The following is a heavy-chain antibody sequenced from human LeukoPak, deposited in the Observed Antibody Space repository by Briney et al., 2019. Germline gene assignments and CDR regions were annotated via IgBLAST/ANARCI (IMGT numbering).Heavy chain of an antibody. CDR3: AKDAAAAGYFDY. J-gene: IGHJ4*02. V-gene: IGHV3-23*01. Sequence: GGSLRLSCAASGFTFSSYAMNWVRQAPGKGLEWVSAISGRGGSTHYADSVKGRFTISRANSKNTLYLQMNSLRAEDTAVYYCAKDAAAAGYFDYWGQGTLVTVSS. D-gene: IGHD6-13*01. CDR1: GFTFSSYA. CDR2: ISGRGGST.